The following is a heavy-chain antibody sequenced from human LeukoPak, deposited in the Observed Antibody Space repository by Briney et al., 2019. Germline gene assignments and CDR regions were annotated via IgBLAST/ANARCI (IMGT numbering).Heavy chain of an antibody. CDR2: IRYDGSNK. V-gene: IGHV3-30*02. CDR1: GFTFSSYG. Sequence: GGSLRLSCAASGFTFSSYGMHWVRQAPGKGLEWVAFIRYDGSNKYYADSMKGRFTISRDNSKNTLYLQMNSLRAEDTAVYYCAKDKTYCGGDCSPPGDYWGQGTLVTVSS. D-gene: IGHD2-21*02. J-gene: IGHJ4*02. CDR3: AKDKTYCGGDCSPPGDY.